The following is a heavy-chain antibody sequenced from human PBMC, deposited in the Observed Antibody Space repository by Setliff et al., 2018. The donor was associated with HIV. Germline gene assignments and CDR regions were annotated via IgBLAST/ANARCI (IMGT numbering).Heavy chain of an antibody. CDR1: GGTFRSYA. CDR2: LIPNFGTP. D-gene: IGHD4-17*01. V-gene: IGHV1-69*13. J-gene: IGHJ4*02. Sequence: SVKVSCKASGGTFRSYAMSWVRQAPGQGLEWMGGLIPNFGTPNYAQKFLGRVTITADEATSTAYMELSSLRSDDTAVYYCARRGGNGDYPLYFDYWGQGTLVTVSS. CDR3: ARRGGNGDYPLYFDY.